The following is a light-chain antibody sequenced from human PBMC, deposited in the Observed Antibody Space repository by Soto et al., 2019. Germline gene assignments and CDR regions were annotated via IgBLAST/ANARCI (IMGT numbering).Light chain of an antibody. J-gene: IGKJ5*01. V-gene: IGKV1-9*01. CDR3: QQLDSFPLT. CDR2: AAS. Sequence: DIQMTQSPSTLSASVGDRVTITCRASQSISSYLNWYQQKPGKAPKLLIYAASTLQSGVPSRFSGSGSGTEFTLTISSLQPEDFASYYCQQLDSFPLTFGQGTRLEI. CDR1: QSISSY.